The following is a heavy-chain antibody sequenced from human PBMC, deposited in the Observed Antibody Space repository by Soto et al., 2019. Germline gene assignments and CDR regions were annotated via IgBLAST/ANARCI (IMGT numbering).Heavy chain of an antibody. CDR2: ISYDGSNK. J-gene: IGHJ6*02. CDR1: GFTFSSYG. D-gene: IGHD2-8*01. CDR3: AKDLRHCTNGVCYSGPNYYGMDV. V-gene: IGHV3-30*18. Sequence: GGSLRLSCAASGFTFSSYGMHWVRQAPGKGLEWVAVISYDGSNKYYADSVKGRFTISRDNSKNTLYLQMNSLRAEDTAVYYCAKDLRHCTNGVCYSGPNYYGMDVWGQGTTVTVSS.